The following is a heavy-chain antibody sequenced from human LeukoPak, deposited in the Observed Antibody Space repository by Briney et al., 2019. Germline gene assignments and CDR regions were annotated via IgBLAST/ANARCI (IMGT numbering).Heavy chain of an antibody. Sequence: GGSLRLSCVASGFTFINYDMHWVRQATGKGLEWVSSIGPTGESYYPGSVKGRLTISRENARNSLHLQMNSLKVEDTAVYYCERAGYSSGWYRFDYWGQGILVTVSS. J-gene: IGHJ4*02. CDR3: ERAGYSSGWYRFDY. CDR1: GFTFINYD. V-gene: IGHV3-13*01. CDR2: IGPTGES. D-gene: IGHD6-19*01.